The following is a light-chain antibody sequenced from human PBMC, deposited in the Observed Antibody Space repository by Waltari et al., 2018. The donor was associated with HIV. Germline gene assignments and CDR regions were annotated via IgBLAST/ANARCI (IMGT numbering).Light chain of an antibody. Sequence: YVLTQPPSVSVAPGQTARITCGGDTIAGRKGHWYQRRPGQAPALVVFDDSDRPSGIPERFSGSISGNTATLIISRVEDGDEADYYCQVWDESNEQVVFGGGTRLTVL. CDR1: TIAGRK. CDR3: QVWDESNEQVV. J-gene: IGLJ2*01. CDR2: DDS. V-gene: IGLV3-21*02.